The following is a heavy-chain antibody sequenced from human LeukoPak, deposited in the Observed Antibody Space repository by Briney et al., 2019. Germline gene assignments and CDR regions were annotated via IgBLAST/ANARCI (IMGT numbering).Heavy chain of an antibody. Sequence: SETLSLTCTVSGGSISSYYWSWIRQPPGKGLEWIGYIYYSGSTNYNPSLKSRVTISVDTSKNQFSLKLSSVTAADTAVYYCASSYSSSWFVYFDYWGQGTLVTVSS. CDR1: GGSISSYY. CDR2: IYYSGST. CDR3: ASSYSSSWFVYFDY. D-gene: IGHD6-13*01. V-gene: IGHV4-59*08. J-gene: IGHJ4*02.